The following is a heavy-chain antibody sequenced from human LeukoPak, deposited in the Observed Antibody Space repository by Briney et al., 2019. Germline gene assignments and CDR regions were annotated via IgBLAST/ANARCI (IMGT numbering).Heavy chain of an antibody. J-gene: IGHJ4*02. CDR1: GFTFSSYS. V-gene: IGHV3-48*01. D-gene: IGHD2-2*01. CDR2: ISSSSGTI. Sequence: GGSLRLSCAASGFTFSSYSMNWVRQAPGKGLEWVSYISSSSGTIYYADSVKGRFTISRDNAKNSLYLQMNSLRAGDTAVYYCARGRPYCSSTSCPIDSWGQGTLVTVSS. CDR3: ARGRPYCSSTSCPIDS.